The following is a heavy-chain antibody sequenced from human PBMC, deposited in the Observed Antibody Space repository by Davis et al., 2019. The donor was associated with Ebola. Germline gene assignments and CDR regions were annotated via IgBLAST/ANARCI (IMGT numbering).Heavy chain of an antibody. V-gene: IGHV3-9*01. CDR3: AKDIAADYYGSGIGGY. J-gene: IGHJ4*02. CDR2: ISWNSGSI. CDR1: GFTFDDYA. D-gene: IGHD3-10*01. Sequence: SLKISCAASGFTFDDYAMHWVRQAPGKGLEWVSGISWNSGSIGYADSVKGRFTISRDNAKNSLYLQMNSLRAEDTALYYCAKDIAADYYGSGIGGYWGQGTLVTVSS.